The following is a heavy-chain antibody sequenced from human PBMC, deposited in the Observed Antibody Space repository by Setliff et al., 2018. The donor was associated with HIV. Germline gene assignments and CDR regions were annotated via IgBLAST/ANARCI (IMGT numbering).Heavy chain of an antibody. J-gene: IGHJ4*02. CDR3: ARGATTAGLIDY. CDR2: INPNSGGT. D-gene: IGHD4-4*01. V-gene: IGHV1-2*02. Sequence: SVKVSCKASGYTFTSYGISWVRQAPGQGLEWMGWINPNSGGTNYAQKFQGRVTMTRDTSITTAYMELSRLKSDDTAVYYCARGATTAGLIDYWGQGTLVTVSS. CDR1: GYTFTSYG.